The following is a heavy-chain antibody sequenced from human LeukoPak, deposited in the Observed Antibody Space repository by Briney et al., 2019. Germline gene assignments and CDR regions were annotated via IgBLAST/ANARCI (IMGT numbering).Heavy chain of an antibody. CDR3: ARPYLRGTVVNNWFDP. J-gene: IGHJ5*02. CDR1: GFTFSSYE. D-gene: IGHD4-23*01. Sequence: GGSLRLSCAAPGFTFSSYEMNWVRQAPGKGLEWVANIKQDGSEKYYVDSVKGRFTTSRDNARNSLYLQMNNLRAEDTAVYYCARPYLRGTVVNNWFDPWGQGTLVTVSS. CDR2: IKQDGSEK. V-gene: IGHV3-7*01.